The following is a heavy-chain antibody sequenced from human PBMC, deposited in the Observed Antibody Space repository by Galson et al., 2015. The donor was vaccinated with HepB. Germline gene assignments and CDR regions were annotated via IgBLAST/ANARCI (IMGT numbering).Heavy chain of an antibody. CDR2: ISGSGGST. D-gene: IGHD2-2*01. CDR3: AKDRWGVVPAAFWLGYFDY. CDR1: GFTFSSYA. Sequence: SLRLSCAASGFTFSSYAMSWVRQAPGKGLEWVSAISGSGGSTYYANSVKGRFTISRDNSKNTLYLQMNSLRAEDTAVYYCAKDRWGVVPAAFWLGYFDYWGQGTLVTVSS. J-gene: IGHJ4*02. V-gene: IGHV3-23*01.